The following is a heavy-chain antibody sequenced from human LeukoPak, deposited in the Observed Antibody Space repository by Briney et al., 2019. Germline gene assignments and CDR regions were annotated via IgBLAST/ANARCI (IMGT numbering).Heavy chain of an antibody. CDR3: AREYCSGGSCYSGYYYYYMDV. J-gene: IGHJ6*03. V-gene: IGHV4-34*01. Sequence: PSETLSLTCAVYGGSFSGYYWSWIRQPPGKGLEWIGEINHSGSTNYNPSLKSRVTISVDTSKNQFSLKLSSVTAADTAVYYCAREYCSGGSCYSGYYYYYMDVWGKGTTVTVSS. CDR2: INHSGST. CDR1: GGSFSGYY. D-gene: IGHD2-15*01.